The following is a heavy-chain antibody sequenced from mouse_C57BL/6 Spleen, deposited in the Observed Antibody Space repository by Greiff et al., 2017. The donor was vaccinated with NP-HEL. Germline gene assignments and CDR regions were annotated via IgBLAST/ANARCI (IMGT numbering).Heavy chain of an antibody. CDR2: ISSGGSYT. CDR3: ARREAQATYAMDY. Sequence: EVQRVESGGDLVKPGGSLKLSCAASGFTFSSYGMSWVRQTPDKRLEWVATISSGGSYTYYPDSVKGRFTISRDNAKNTLYLQMSSLKSEDTAMYYCARREAQATYAMDYWGQGTSVTVSS. J-gene: IGHJ4*01. CDR1: GFTFSSYG. V-gene: IGHV5-6*01. D-gene: IGHD3-2*02.